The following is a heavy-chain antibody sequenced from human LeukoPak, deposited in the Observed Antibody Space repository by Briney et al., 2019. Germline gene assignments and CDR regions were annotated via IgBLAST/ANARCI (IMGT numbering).Heavy chain of an antibody. J-gene: IGHJ3*02. CDR2: ISSSSSYI. Sequence: PGRSLRLSCAASGFTFSSYSVNWVRQAPGKGLEWVSSISSSSSYIYYADSVKGRFTISRDNAKNSLYLQMNSLRAEDTAVYYCARDTWELLGSLAFDIWGQGTMVTVSS. CDR3: ARDTWELLGSLAFDI. CDR1: GFTFSSYS. V-gene: IGHV3-21*01. D-gene: IGHD1-26*01.